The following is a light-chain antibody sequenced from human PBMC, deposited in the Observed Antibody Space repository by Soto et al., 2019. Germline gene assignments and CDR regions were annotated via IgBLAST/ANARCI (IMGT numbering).Light chain of an antibody. CDR2: GPS. CDR3: QQYNNWPWT. J-gene: IGKJ1*01. V-gene: IGKV3-15*01. CDR1: QGVSSN. Sequence: DIVMTQSPAALSVSPSERATLSCRASQGVSSNLAWYQHKPGQAPRLLMYGPSTRATGIPGRFSGSGSGTEFTLTISSLQSEDFAVYYCQQYNNWPWTFGQGTKV.